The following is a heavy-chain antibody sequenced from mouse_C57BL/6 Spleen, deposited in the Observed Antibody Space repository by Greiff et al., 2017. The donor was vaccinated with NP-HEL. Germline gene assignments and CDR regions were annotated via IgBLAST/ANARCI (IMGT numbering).Heavy chain of an antibody. J-gene: IGHJ4*01. Sequence: VQLQQSGAELVKPGASVKMSCKASGYTFTSYWITWVKQRPGQGLEWIGDIYPGSGSTNYNEKFKSKATLTVDTSSSTAYMQLSSLTSEDSAVYYCALREDSSGYVNYAMDYWGQGTSVTVSS. CDR1: GYTFTSYW. CDR2: IYPGSGST. D-gene: IGHD3-2*02. CDR3: ALREDSSGYVNYAMDY. V-gene: IGHV1-55*01.